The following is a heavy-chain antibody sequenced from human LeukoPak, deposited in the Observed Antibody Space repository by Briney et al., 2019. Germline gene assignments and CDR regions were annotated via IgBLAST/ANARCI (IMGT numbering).Heavy chain of an antibody. CDR2: INPNSGGT. CDR3: ARVRATGTTSPFDY. Sequence: GASVKVSCKASGYTFTGYYMHWVRQAPGQGLEWMGWINPNSGGTNYAQKFKGRVTMTRDTSISTAYMELSRLRSDDTAVYFCARVRATGTTSPFDYWGQGTLVTVSS. CDR1: GYTFTGYY. D-gene: IGHD1-1*01. J-gene: IGHJ4*02. V-gene: IGHV1-2*02.